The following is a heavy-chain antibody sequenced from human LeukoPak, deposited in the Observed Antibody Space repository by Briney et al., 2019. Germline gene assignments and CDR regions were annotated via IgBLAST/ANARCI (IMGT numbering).Heavy chain of an antibody. CDR3: ACGDPYDSSGYFVY. Sequence: GASVKVSCNTSGSPFSSYAISWVRQAPGQGLEWMGGIIPIFGTANYAQKFQGRVTITTDESTSTAYMELSRLRSEDTAVYYCACGDPYDSSGYFVYLSQGTLVTVSS. CDR1: GSPFSSYA. CDR2: IIPIFGTA. V-gene: IGHV1-69*05. D-gene: IGHD3-22*01. J-gene: IGHJ4*02.